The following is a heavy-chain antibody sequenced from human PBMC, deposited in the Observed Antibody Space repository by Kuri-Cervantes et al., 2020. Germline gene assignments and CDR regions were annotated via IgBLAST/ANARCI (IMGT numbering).Heavy chain of an antibody. V-gene: IGHV2-5*02. CDR2: IYWDDDK. CDR3: AHSADYYGSGSYSGNWFDP. CDR1: GFSLSTSGVG. J-gene: IGHJ5*02. D-gene: IGHD3-10*01. Sequence: SGPTLVKPTQTLTLTCTFSGFSLSTSGVGAGWIRQPPGKALEWLALIYWDDDKRYSPSLKSRLTITKDTSKNQVVLTMTNMDPVDTATYYCAHSADYYGSGSYSGNWFDPWGQGTLVTVSS.